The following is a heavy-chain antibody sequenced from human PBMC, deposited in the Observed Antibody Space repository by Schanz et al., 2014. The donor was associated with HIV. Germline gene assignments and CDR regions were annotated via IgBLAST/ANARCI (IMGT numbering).Heavy chain of an antibody. CDR2: ISGSGGHT. D-gene: IGHD2-15*01. Sequence: EVQLLESGGGLVQPGGSLRLSCAASRFTFSSYAMSWVRQAPGKGLEWVSLISGSGGHTYYADSVKGRFTISRDNSKNSLYLQMNSLRAEATAVYYCAKGGRDILSYYGMDVWGQGTTVTVSS. V-gene: IGHV3-23*01. CDR1: RFTFSSYA. CDR3: AKGGRDILSYYGMDV. J-gene: IGHJ6*02.